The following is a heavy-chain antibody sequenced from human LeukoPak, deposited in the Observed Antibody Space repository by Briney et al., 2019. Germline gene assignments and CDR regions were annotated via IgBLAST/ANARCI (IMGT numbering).Heavy chain of an antibody. Sequence: GGSLRLSCAASGFTFSSYWMHWVRQAPGKGLVWVSCINSDRSSIIYADSVKGRFTISRDNAKSTLYLQMNSLRAEDTAVYYCAGDHDGYSSGWYVYYYMDVWGKGTTVTVSS. CDR1: GFTFSSYW. V-gene: IGHV3-74*01. CDR3: AGDHDGYSSGWYVYYYMDV. D-gene: IGHD6-19*01. J-gene: IGHJ6*03. CDR2: INSDRSSI.